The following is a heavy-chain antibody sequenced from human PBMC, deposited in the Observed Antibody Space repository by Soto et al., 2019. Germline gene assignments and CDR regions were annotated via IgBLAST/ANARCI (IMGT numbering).Heavy chain of an antibody. CDR3: ARYCSGGSCYSDIWFDP. D-gene: IGHD2-15*01. Sequence: QVQLQESGPGLVKPSQTLSLTCTVSGGSISSGGYYWSWIRQHPGKVLEWIGYIYYSGSTYYNPSLKSRVTISVETSKNQFSLKLSSVTAADTAVYYCARYCSGGSCYSDIWFDPWGQGTLVTVSS. J-gene: IGHJ5*02. V-gene: IGHV4-31*03. CDR2: IYYSGST. CDR1: GGSISSGGYY.